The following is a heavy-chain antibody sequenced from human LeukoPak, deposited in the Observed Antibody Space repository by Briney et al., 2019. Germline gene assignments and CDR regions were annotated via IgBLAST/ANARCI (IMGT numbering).Heavy chain of an antibody. D-gene: IGHD6-13*01. CDR2: IDPSGGDT. V-gene: IGHV1-46*01. CDR3: ARGPHSSSWPDIPRDY. J-gene: IGHJ4*02. CDR1: GGTFSSYA. Sequence: GASVKVSCKASGGTFSSYAISWVRQAPGQGLEWMGIIDPSGGDTAYAQKFHGRVTIIRDTSTSTVYMDLSSLTSEDTAVYYCARGPHSSSWPDIPRDYWGQGTLVTVSS.